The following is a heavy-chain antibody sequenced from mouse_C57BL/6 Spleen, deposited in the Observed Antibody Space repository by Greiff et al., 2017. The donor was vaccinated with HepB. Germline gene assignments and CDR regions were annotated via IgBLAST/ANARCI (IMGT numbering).Heavy chain of an antibody. V-gene: IGHV1-42*01. CDR2: INPSTGGT. D-gene: IGHD1-1*01. J-gene: IGHJ1*03. CDR1: GYSFTGYY. Sequence: EVHLVESGPELVKPGASVKISCKASGYSFTGYYMNWVKQSPEKSLEWIGEINPSTGGTTYNQKFKAKATLTVDKSSSTAYMQLKSLTSEDSAVYYCARSSSPYWYFDVWGTGTTVTVSS. CDR3: ARSSSPYWYFDV.